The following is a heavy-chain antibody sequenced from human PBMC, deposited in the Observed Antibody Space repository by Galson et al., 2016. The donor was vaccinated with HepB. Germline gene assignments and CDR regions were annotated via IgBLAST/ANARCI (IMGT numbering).Heavy chain of an antibody. CDR3: AKFKGLVVSRYGMDV. D-gene: IGHD2-15*01. CDR1: GFTFSDYY. CDR2: ISSSSSYT. V-gene: IGHV3-11*03. J-gene: IGHJ6*04. Sequence: SLRLSCAASGFTFSDYYMSWIRQAPGKGLEWVSYISSSSSYTNYADSVKGRFTISKDNAKNSLYLQMNSLRAEDTAVYYCAKFKGLVVSRYGMDVWGKGTTVAVSS.